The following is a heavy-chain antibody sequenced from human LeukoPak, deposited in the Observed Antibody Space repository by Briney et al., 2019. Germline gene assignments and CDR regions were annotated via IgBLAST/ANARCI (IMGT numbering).Heavy chain of an antibody. D-gene: IGHD6-13*01. CDR3: ARVSSSSPSWFDP. J-gene: IGHJ5*02. CDR2: IYYSGST. V-gene: IGHV4-59*01. CDR1: GGSISGYY. Sequence: PSETLSLTCTVSGGSISGYYWSWIRQPPGKGLEWIGYIYYSGSTNYNPSLKSRVTISVDTSKNQFSLKLSSVTAADTAVYYCARVSSSSPSWFDPWGQGTLVTVSS.